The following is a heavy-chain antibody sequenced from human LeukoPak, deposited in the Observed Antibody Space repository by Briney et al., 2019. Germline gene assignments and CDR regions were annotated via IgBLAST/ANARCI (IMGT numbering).Heavy chain of an antibody. Sequence: PGGSLRLSCAASGFTFGSYWMHWVRQAPGKGLVWVSRINSDGSSTSYADSVKGRFTISRDNAKNTLYLQMNSLRAEDTAVYYCASLPVITIFGVVIDYWGQGTLVTVSS. V-gene: IGHV3-74*01. D-gene: IGHD3-3*01. CDR3: ASLPVITIFGVVIDY. CDR1: GFTFGSYW. CDR2: INSDGSST. J-gene: IGHJ4*02.